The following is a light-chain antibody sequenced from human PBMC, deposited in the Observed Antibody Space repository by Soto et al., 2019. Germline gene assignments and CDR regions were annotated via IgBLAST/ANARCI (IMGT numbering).Light chain of an antibody. Sequence: DIQMTQSPSTLSGSVGDRVVITCRASQSITTWLAWYQQKPAKAPKLLIYDASSLESGVPSRFSGSGSGTEFTLTISSLQPDDFATYYCQQYNDYWTFGQGTKVDI. CDR1: QSITTW. J-gene: IGKJ1*01. V-gene: IGKV1-5*01. CDR3: QQYNDYWT. CDR2: DAS.